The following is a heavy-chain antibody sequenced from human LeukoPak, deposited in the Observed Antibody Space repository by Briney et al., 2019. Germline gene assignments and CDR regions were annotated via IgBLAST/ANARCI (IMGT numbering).Heavy chain of an antibody. Sequence: GGSLRLSCAASGFSFSFSNMNWVRQAPGKGLEWVSYISSTNGHTYYADSVNGRFTIARDTAKNSLYLQMNSLRVEDTAIYFCARDKDSSGLYGGADLWGQGVLVTVSA. J-gene: IGHJ5*02. V-gene: IGHV3-21*03. D-gene: IGHD6-19*01. CDR1: GFSFSFSN. CDR3: ARDKDSSGLYGGADL. CDR2: ISSTNGHT.